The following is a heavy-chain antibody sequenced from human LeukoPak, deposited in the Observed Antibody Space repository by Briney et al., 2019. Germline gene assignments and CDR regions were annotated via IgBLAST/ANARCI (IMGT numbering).Heavy chain of an antibody. CDR3: ARELNDYSNYLDY. CDR1: GFTFSSSS. J-gene: IGHJ4*02. D-gene: IGHD4-11*01. Sequence: PGGSLRLSCAASGFTFSSSSMNWVRQAPGKGLEWVSYISSSSSTIYYADSVKGRFTISRDNAKSSLYLQMNSLRAEDTAVYYCARELNDYSNYLDYWGQGTLVTVSS. V-gene: IGHV3-48*04. CDR2: ISSSSSTI.